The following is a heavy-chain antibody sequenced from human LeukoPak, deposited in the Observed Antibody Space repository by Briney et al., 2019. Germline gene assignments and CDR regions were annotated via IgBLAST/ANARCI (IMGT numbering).Heavy chain of an antibody. J-gene: IGHJ4*02. V-gene: IGHV3-23*01. Sequence: GASLRLSCAASGFIFRNYAMSWVRQAPGKGLEWVSAITGSGDSTCYADSVKGRFTISRDNSKNTLYEEMNTLRAEDTAVYYCAKWGDYDILTGYYVSDFWGQGTLVTVSS. D-gene: IGHD3-9*01. CDR3: AKWGDYDILTGYYVSDF. CDR2: ITGSGDST. CDR1: GFIFRNYA.